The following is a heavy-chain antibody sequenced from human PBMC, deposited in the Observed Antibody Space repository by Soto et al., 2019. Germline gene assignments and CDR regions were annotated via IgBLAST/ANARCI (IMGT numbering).Heavy chain of an antibody. Sequence: QVQLQESGPGLVKPSQTLSLTCTVSGGSISSGDYYWSWIRQPPGKGLEWIGYIYYSGSTYYNPSLKSRVTISADTSKNQFSVKLSSVTAADTAMYYCARYPGVGYFDYWGQGTSVTVSS. CDR2: IYYSGST. J-gene: IGHJ4*02. CDR3: ARYPGVGYFDY. V-gene: IGHV4-30-4*01. CDR1: GGSISSGDYY. D-gene: IGHD3-3*01.